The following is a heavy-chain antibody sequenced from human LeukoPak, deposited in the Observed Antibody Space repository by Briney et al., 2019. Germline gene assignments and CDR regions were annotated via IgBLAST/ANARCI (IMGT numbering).Heavy chain of an antibody. CDR1: GYTFTSYG. V-gene: IGHV1-18*01. J-gene: IGHJ6*03. D-gene: IGHD6-19*01. CDR2: ISAYNGNT. Sequence: GASVKVSRKASGYTFTSYGISWVRQAPGQGLEWMGWISAYNGNTNYAQKLQGRVTMTTDTSTSTAYMELRSLRSDDTAVYYCARDSSGWYDLYYYHYMDVWGKGTTVTVSS. CDR3: ARDSSGWYDLYYYHYMDV.